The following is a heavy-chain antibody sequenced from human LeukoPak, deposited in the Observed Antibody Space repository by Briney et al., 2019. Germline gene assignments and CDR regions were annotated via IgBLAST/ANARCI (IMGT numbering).Heavy chain of an antibody. J-gene: IGHJ5*02. D-gene: IGHD3-9*01. V-gene: IGHV3-21*01. CDR1: GFTFSSYS. Sequence: GGSLRLSCAASGFTFSSYSMNWVRQAPGKGLEWVSSISSSSSYIYYADSVKGRFTISRDNAKNSLYLQMNSLRAEDTAVYYCAATYYDILTRPTRRGNWFDPWGQGTLVTVSS. CDR3: AATYYDILTRPTRRGNWFDP. CDR2: ISSSSSYI.